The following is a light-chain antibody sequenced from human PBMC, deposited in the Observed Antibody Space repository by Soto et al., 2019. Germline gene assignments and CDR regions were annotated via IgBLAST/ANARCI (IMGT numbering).Light chain of an antibody. Sequence: EIVLTQSPGTLSFSPGERATLSCRASQSVPRSYLAWYQQRPGQAPRLVIYDASSRATGIPDRFNGSESGTEYTLTISSLESEDFAVYYCHQYAWSPLTFGQGTRLEIK. CDR1: QSVPRSY. V-gene: IGKV3-20*01. CDR2: DAS. CDR3: HQYAWSPLT. J-gene: IGKJ5*01.